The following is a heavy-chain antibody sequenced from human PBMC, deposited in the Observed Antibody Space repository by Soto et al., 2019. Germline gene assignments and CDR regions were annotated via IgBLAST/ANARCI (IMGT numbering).Heavy chain of an antibody. V-gene: IGHV3-30-3*01. CDR3: ARDLRKGYYYFGMDV. CDR1: GFTFSSNA. Sequence: QVQLVESGGGVVQPGRSLRLSCAASGFTFSSNAMHWVRQAPGRGRDWVALISYDGSHKYYADSVKGRFTISRDKSKNTLYLEMNTLRPEDTAVYYCARDLRKGYYYFGMDVWGQGTTVTVSS. CDR2: ISYDGSHK. J-gene: IGHJ6*02.